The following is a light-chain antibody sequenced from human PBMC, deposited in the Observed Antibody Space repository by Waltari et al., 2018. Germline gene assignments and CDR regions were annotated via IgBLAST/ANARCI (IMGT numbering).Light chain of an antibody. CDR1: QGLSSY. V-gene: IGKV1-9*01. CDR3: QQLNSYPPYT. Sequence: DIQLTQSPSFLSASVGDRVTITCRASQGLSSYLAWYQQKPGKAPKLLIYAASTLQSGVPSRFSGSGSGTAFTLTITSLQPEDFATYYCQQLNSYPPYTFGQGTKLEIK. J-gene: IGKJ2*01. CDR2: AAS.